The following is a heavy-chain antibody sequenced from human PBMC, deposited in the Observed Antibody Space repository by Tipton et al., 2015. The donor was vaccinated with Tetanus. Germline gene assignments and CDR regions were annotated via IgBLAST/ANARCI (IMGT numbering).Heavy chain of an antibody. CDR1: GGSINSYY. CDR2: IYYSGST. J-gene: IGHJ4*02. V-gene: IGHV4-59*01. CDR3: ARIRQVGKPGPFFDY. D-gene: IGHD7-27*01. Sequence: LRLSRTVSGGSINSYYWSWIRQPPGKGLEWIGYIYYSGSTNYNPSLRSRVTISVDTSKNQFSLKLSSVTAADTAVYYCARIRQVGKPGPFFDYWGQGTLVTVSS.